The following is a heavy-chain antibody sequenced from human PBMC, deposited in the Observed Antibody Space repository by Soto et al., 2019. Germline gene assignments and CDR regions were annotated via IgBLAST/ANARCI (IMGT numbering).Heavy chain of an antibody. CDR1: GGSVSGVDYF. Sequence: ASETLSLTCTVSGGSVSGVDYFWSWIRLSPGKGLEWIGYIYYTGITHLNPSLKSRLTMAVDTSKNEFSLKLTSVSAADTAVYFCAREERKGIISWFDPWGQGTPVTVSS. D-gene: IGHD2-21*01. V-gene: IGHV4-30-4*01. J-gene: IGHJ5*02. CDR3: AREERKGIISWFDP. CDR2: IYYTGIT.